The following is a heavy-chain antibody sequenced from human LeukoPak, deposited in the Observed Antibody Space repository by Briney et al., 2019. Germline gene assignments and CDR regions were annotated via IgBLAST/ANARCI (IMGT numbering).Heavy chain of an antibody. CDR1: GYTFTTHW. CDR3: ATSESQTRFGF. CDR2: IFPGDSDT. J-gene: IGHJ4*02. Sequence: GESLKISCKGSGYTFTTHWMAWVRQMPGKGLEWMGIIFPGDSDTTYSPSFEGQVTISADKSINTAYLQWSSLKASDTAMYYCATSESQTRFGFWGQGTLVTVSS. V-gene: IGHV5-51*01. D-gene: IGHD1/OR15-1a*01.